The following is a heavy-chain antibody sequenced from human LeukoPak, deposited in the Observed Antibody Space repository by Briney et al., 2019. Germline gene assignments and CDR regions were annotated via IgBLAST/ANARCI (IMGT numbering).Heavy chain of an antibody. V-gene: IGHV1-8*01. J-gene: IGHJ5*02. CDR2: MNPNSGNT. CDR3: ARDYYGSKSSSFDP. Sequence: ASVKVSCKPSGYTFTRYAMHWVRQAPGQGLECLGWMNPNSGNTGYAQNFQGRVTMTRDTSIDTAYMELTSLRYEDTAVYYCARDYYGSKSSSFDPWGQGTLVTVSS. D-gene: IGHD3-10*01. CDR1: GYTFTRYA.